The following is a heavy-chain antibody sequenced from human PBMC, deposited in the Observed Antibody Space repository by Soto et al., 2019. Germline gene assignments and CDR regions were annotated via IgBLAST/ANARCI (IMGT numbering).Heavy chain of an antibody. V-gene: IGHV4-31*03. J-gene: IGHJ4*02. CDR2: IYYSGST. Sequence: SETLSLTCTVSGGSISSGDYHLSWIRQHTGKGLEWIGYIYYSGSTYYNPSLKSRVTISVDTPKNQCSLKLSSMTAADTAVYYCARAHYYGDSSGYFYYWGQRSLVTVSS. CDR1: GGSISSGDYH. D-gene: IGHD3-22*01. CDR3: ARAHYYGDSSGYFYY.